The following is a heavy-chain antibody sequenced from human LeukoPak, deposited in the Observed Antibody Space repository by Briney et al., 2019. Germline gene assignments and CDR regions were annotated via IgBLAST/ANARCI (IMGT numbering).Heavy chain of an antibody. J-gene: IGHJ3*02. CDR3: AKPEGEVVTPYDAFDI. V-gene: IGHV3-23*01. D-gene: IGHD2-15*01. CDR2: ISGSGGST. Sequence: GGSLRLSCAASGFTFSSYAMSWVRQAPGKGLEWVSAISGSGGSTYYADSVKGRFTISRDNSKNTLYLQMNSLRTEDTAVYYCAKPEGEVVTPYDAFDIWGQGTMVTVSS. CDR1: GFTFSSYA.